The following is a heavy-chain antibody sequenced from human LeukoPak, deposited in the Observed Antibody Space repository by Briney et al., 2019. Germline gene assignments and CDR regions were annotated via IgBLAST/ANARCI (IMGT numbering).Heavy chain of an antibody. V-gene: IGHV1-24*01. CDR3: ATFPIAASPRRLDY. Sequence: SSVKVSCKVSGYTLTELSMHWVRQAPGKGLEWMGGFDPEDGETIYAQKFQGRVTMTEDTSTDTAYMELSSLRSEDTAVYYCATFPIAASPRRLDYWGQGTLVTVSS. J-gene: IGHJ4*02. CDR1: GYTLTELS. D-gene: IGHD6-13*01. CDR2: FDPEDGET.